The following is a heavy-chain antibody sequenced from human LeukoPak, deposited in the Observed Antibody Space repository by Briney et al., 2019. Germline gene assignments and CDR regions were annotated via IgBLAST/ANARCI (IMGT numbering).Heavy chain of an antibody. CDR2: ISGGGDIT. Sequence: PGGSLRLSCAASGFTFSSYAMNWVRQAPGKGLEWVSAISGGGDITYYAGSVKGRFTISRDNSKNTLYLQVSSLRADDTAVYYCAKAHSGSFYSGIHWGQGTLATVSS. D-gene: IGHD1-26*01. CDR3: AKAHSGSFYSGIH. CDR1: GFTFSSYA. J-gene: IGHJ4*02. V-gene: IGHV3-23*01.